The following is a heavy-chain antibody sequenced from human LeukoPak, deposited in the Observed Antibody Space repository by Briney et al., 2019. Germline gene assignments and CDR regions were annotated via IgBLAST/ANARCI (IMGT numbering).Heavy chain of an antibody. CDR3: ARSPPMVRGVNYYYMDV. D-gene: IGHD3-10*01. Sequence: SGTLSLTCTVSGGSISSYYWSWIRQPPGKGLEWIGYIYYSGSTNYNPSLKSRVTISVDTSKNQFSLKLSSVTAADTAVYYCARSPPMVRGVNYYYMDVWGKGTTVTISS. CDR1: GGSISSYY. V-gene: IGHV4-59*01. CDR2: IYYSGST. J-gene: IGHJ6*03.